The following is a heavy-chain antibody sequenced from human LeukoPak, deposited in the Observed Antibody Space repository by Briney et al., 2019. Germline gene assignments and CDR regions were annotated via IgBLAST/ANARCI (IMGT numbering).Heavy chain of an antibody. Sequence: ASVKVSRKASGYTFTSYGISWVRQAPGQGLEWMGWISAYNGNTNYAQKLQGRVTTTTDTSTSTAYMELRSLRSDDTAVYYCARGVPTVLDFDYWGQGTLVTVSS. CDR3: ARGVPTVLDFDY. V-gene: IGHV1-18*01. CDR2: ISAYNGNT. J-gene: IGHJ4*02. D-gene: IGHD4-17*01. CDR1: GYTFTSYG.